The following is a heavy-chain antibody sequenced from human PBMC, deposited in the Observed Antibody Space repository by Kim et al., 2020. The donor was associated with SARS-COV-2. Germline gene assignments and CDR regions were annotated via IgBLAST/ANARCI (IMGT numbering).Heavy chain of an antibody. CDR2: ISYDGSNK. CDR3: ARAYCSSTSCYRGLGDAFDI. Sequence: GGSLRLSCAASGFTFSSYAMHWVRQAPGKGLEWVAVISYDGSNKYYADSVKGRFTISRDNSKNTLYLQMNSLRAEDTAVYYCARAYCSSTSCYRGLGDAFDIWGQGTMVTVSS. V-gene: IGHV3-30-3*01. CDR1: GFTFSSYA. D-gene: IGHD2-2*01. J-gene: IGHJ3*02.